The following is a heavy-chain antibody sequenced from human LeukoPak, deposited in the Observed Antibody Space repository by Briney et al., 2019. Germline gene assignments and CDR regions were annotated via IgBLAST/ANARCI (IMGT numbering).Heavy chain of an antibody. CDR3: ASMDSSGYYYY. CDR1: GYTFTGYY. V-gene: IGHV1-2*02. D-gene: IGHD3-22*01. J-gene: IGHJ4*02. CDR2: INPNSGGT. Sequence: GASVKVSCKASGYTFTGYYMHWVRQAPGRGLEWMGWINPNSGGTNYAQKFQGRVTMTRDTSTSTVYMELSSLRSEDTAVYYCASMDSSGYYYYWGQGTLVTVSS.